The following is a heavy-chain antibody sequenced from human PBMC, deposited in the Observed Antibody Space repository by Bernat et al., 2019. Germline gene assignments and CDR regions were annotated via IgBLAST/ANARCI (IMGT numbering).Heavy chain of an antibody. CDR2: ISYDGSNK. Sequence: QVQLVESGGGMVQPGRSLRLSCAASGFTFSSYAMHWVRQAPGKGLEWVAVISYDGSNKYYADSVKGRFTISRDNSKNTLYLQMNSLRAEDTAVYYCAREYSSSSGPRNYFDYWGQGTLVTVSA. J-gene: IGHJ4*02. V-gene: IGHV3-30*01. CDR3: AREYSSSSGPRNYFDY. D-gene: IGHD6-6*01. CDR1: GFTFSSYA.